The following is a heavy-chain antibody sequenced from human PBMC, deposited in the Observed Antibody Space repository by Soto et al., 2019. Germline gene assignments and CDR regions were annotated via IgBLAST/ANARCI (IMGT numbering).Heavy chain of an antibody. V-gene: IGHV3-33*01. CDR2: IWYDGSNK. CDR1: GFTFSSYG. Sequence: QPGGSLRLSCAASGFTFSSYGMHWVRQAPGKGLEWVAVIWYDGSNKYYADSVKGRFTISRDNSKNTLYLQMNSLRAEDTAVYYCAREPDCWSGYPHRPPLDPWGQGTLVTVSS. D-gene: IGHD3-3*01. J-gene: IGHJ5*02. CDR3: AREPDCWSGYPHRPPLDP.